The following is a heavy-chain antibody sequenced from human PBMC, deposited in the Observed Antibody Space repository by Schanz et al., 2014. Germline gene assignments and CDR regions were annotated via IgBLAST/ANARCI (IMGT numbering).Heavy chain of an antibody. CDR2: IQPKSGAT. CDR1: GYTFTDYY. V-gene: IGHV1-2*02. D-gene: IGHD2-21*01. J-gene: IGHJ5*02. Sequence: VQLVQSGAEVKKPGASVKVSCKSSGYTFTDYYMHWVRQATGQGLEWMGWIQPKSGATTYAQKFKGRVTLTSDTSTTTAYMELSSLRSADTAVYYCANFVVVASYNWFDPWGQGTLITVSS. CDR3: ANFVVVASYNWFDP.